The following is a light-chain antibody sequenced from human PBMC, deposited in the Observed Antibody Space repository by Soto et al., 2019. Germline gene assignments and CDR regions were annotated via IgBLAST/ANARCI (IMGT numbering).Light chain of an antibody. CDR1: SSNIGAGYD. CDR2: GNS. V-gene: IGLV1-40*01. CDR3: LSYVSRLSGWV. Sequence: QSVLTQPPSVSGAPGQRGTISCTGSSSNIGAGYDVHWYQQLPGTAPKHLIYGNSNRPSGVPDRFSGSKSGTSASLAITGLMAEDEADYYSLSYVSRLSGWVFVVGTKLTV. J-gene: IGLJ3*02.